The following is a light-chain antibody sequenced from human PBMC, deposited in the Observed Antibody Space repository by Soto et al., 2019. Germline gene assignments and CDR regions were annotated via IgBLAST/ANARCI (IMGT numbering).Light chain of an antibody. J-gene: IGKJ4*01. V-gene: IGKV4-1*01. CDR2: WAS. CDR3: QQYFDVPFT. CDR1: RSVLYKSNNKNH. Sequence: DIVMTQSPDSLAASLGERATMNCKCSRSVLYKSNNKNHLAWYQQKPGQPPQLIIYWASTRESGVPERFSGSGSGKDFTLTISSLEAEDVAFYWCQQYFDVPFTLGGGTKVDIK.